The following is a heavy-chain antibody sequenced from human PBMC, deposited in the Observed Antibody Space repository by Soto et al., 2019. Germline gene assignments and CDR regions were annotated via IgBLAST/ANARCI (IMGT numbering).Heavy chain of an antibody. CDR2: MNLDTGGT. D-gene: IGHD5-12*01. J-gene: IGHJ4*02. CDR3: ARDGIFARRGYSFAFDL. CDR1: GYRFTNYY. V-gene: IGHV1-2*06. Sequence: QVQLVQSGAEVKKPGASVRVSCKASGYRFTNYYIHWVRQAPGQGLEWMGRMNLDTGGTTYAQKSQGRVTMTRETSISTAYMEVTNLKSDDTAIYYCARDGIFARRGYSFAFDLWGQGTLVTVSS.